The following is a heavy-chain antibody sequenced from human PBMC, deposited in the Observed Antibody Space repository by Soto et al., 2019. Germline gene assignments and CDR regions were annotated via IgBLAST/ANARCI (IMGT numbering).Heavy chain of an antibody. CDR2: IYYSGST. CDR1: GGSITSSSYY. D-gene: IGHD1-26*01. Sequence: QLHLRESGPGLVKPSETLSLTCTVSGGSITSSSYYWGWIRQPPGKGLEWIGSIYYSGSTYYNPSLKSRVTISVDTSKNQFSLRLSSVTAADTAVYYCATQEVGGSYVYTFDPWGQGTLVTVS. CDR3: ATQEVGGSYVYTFDP. V-gene: IGHV4-39*01. J-gene: IGHJ5*02.